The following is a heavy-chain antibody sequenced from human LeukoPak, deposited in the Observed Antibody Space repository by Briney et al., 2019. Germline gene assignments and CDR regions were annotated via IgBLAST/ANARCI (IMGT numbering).Heavy chain of an antibody. CDR1: GYTFTGYY. D-gene: IGHD1-14*01. CDR2: INPNSGGA. V-gene: IGHV1-2*02. J-gene: IGHJ4*02. CDR3: ARGRGKMTRTPKPPYYFDY. Sequence: GASVKVSCKASGYTFTGYYMHWVRQAPGQGLEWMGWINPNSGGANYAQKFQGRVTMTRDTSKNQFSLKLSSVTAADTAVYYCARGRGKMTRTPKPPYYFDYWGQGTLVTVSS.